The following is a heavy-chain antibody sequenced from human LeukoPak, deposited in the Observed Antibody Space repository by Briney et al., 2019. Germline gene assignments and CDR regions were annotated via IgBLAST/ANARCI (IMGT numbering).Heavy chain of an antibody. CDR3: ARTRYYYNSRSYGAPYYFDY. Sequence: SETLSLTCTVSGGSIGSHYWTWIRQTPGKGLEWIGYVYDIGSTYYNPSLKSRVTISVDTSKNQFSLKLSSVTAADTAVYCCARTRYYYNSRSYGAPYYFDYWGQGTLVTVSS. V-gene: IGHV4-4*08. CDR1: GGSIGSHY. CDR2: VYDIGST. D-gene: IGHD3-10*01. J-gene: IGHJ4*02.